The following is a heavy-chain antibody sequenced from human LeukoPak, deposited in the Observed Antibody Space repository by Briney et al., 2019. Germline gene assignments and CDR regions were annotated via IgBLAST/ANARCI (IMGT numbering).Heavy chain of an antibody. J-gene: IGHJ4*02. V-gene: IGHV4-59*01. Sequence: SETLSLTCTVTGSSISDYYWSWLRQPPGKGLEGIGYIYYSGSTNYNPSLKSRVTISVDTSKNQFSLKLSSVTAADTAVYFCATMTGSYSSFDYWGQGTLVTVS. CDR3: ATMTGSYSSFDY. CDR2: IYYSGST. CDR1: GSSISDYY. D-gene: IGHD1-26*01.